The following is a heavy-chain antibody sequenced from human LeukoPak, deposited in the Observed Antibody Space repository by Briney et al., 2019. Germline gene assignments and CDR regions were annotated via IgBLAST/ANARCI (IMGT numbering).Heavy chain of an antibody. CDR1: GFTFSSYE. V-gene: IGHV3-23*01. CDR2: ISGSGDRT. D-gene: IGHD6-19*01. CDR3: VRVQWWYFDL. J-gene: IGHJ2*01. Sequence: GGSLRLSCAASGFTFSSYEMNWVRQAPGKGLEWVSAISGSGDRTFYADSVKGRFTVSRDSFKNTLSLQMNSLRAEDTAIYAKVRVQWWYFDLWGRGTLVTVSS.